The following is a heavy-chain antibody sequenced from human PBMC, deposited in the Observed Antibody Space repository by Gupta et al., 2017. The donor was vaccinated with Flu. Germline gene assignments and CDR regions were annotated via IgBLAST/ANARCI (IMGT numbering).Heavy chain of an antibody. Sequence: QVQLQESGPGLVKPSQTLSLTCTVSGGSISSGGYYWSWIRQHPGKGLEWIGYIYYSGSTYYNPFLKSRVTISVDTSKNQFSLKLSSVTAADTAVYYCARVGYDYVWGSPTGWFDPWGQGTLVTVSS. CDR1: GGSISSGGYY. CDR3: ARVGYDYVWGSPTGWFDP. J-gene: IGHJ5*02. D-gene: IGHD3-16*01. CDR2: IYYSGST. V-gene: IGHV4-31*03.